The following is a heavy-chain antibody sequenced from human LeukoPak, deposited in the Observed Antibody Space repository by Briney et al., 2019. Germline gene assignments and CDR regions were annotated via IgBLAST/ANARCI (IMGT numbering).Heavy chain of an antibody. V-gene: IGHV5-10-1*01. Sequence: GESLGISCKGSGYSFTSYWIRLVREMPGEGQERVGRIAPIDSYTNYRPSFPGHVTVSADKSISTAYLQWSSLKASDTAMYYCARLYGSGGYYSVDAFDYWGQGTLVTVSS. CDR1: GYSFTSYW. CDR2: IAPIDSYT. J-gene: IGHJ4*02. D-gene: IGHD3-10*01. CDR3: ARLYGSGGYYSVDAFDY.